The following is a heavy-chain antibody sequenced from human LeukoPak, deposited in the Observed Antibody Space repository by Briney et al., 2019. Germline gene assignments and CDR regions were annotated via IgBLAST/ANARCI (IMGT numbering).Heavy chain of an antibody. V-gene: IGHV3-23*01. D-gene: IGHD2-21*02. J-gene: IGHJ6*02. CDR3: ARADIVVVTATLSSYYGMDV. CDR1: GFTFSSYA. CDR2: ISGSGGST. Sequence: GGSLRLSCAASGFTFSSYAMSWVRQAPGKGLEWVSAISGSGGSTYYADSVKGRFTISRDNAKNSLYLQMNSLRAEDTAVYYCARADIVVVTATLSSYYGMDVWGQGTTVTVSS.